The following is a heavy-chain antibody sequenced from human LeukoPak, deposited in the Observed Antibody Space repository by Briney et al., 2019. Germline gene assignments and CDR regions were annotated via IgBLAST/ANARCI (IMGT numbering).Heavy chain of an antibody. V-gene: IGHV3-48*01. D-gene: IGHD5-18*01. CDR2: ISSSSSTI. J-gene: IGHJ4*02. CDR1: GFTFSNYG. CDR3: AKVSDTAMVKGGYYFDY. Sequence: GGSLRLSCAASGFTFSNYGMHWVRQAPGKGLEWVSYISSSSSTIYYADSVKGRFTISRDNAKNSLYLQMNSLRAEDTALYYCAKVSDTAMVKGGYYFDYWGQGTLVTVSS.